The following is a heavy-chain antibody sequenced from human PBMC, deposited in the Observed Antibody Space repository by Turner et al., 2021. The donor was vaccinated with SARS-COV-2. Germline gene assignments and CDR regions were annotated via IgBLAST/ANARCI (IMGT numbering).Heavy chain of an antibody. CDR1: GGTLSNYA. Sequence: QVQLVQSGAEVKKPGSSVKVSCEASGGTLSNYAFSWVRQAPGQGLEWMGGIIPILAIAHYAQKFQGRVTITADKSTSTAYMELSSLRSEDTAVYYCATRVYDILTGLELGYFDYWGQGTLVTVSS. J-gene: IGHJ4*02. CDR3: ATRVYDILTGLELGYFDY. V-gene: IGHV1-69*09. D-gene: IGHD3-9*01. CDR2: IIPILAIA.